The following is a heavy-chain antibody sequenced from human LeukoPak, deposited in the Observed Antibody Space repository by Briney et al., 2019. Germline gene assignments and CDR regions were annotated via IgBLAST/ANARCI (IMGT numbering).Heavy chain of an antibody. Sequence: GGSLRLSCAASGFTFNRYWMSWVRQAPGKGLEWVANIKQDGSEKYYVDSVKGRFTISRDNAKNSLYLQMNSLRPEDTAVYYCARGGAARPDYWGQGTLVTVSS. J-gene: IGHJ4*02. CDR2: IKQDGSEK. CDR3: ARGGAARPDY. CDR1: GFTFNRYW. V-gene: IGHV3-7*01. D-gene: IGHD6-6*01.